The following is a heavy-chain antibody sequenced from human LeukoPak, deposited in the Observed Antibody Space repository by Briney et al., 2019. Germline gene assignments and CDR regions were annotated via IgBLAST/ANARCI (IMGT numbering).Heavy chain of an antibody. D-gene: IGHD3-22*01. CDR3: ASWGGYYDSSGYQADFDY. V-gene: IGHV3-21*01. J-gene: IGHJ4*02. CDR2: ITSGSSYR. CDR1: GFTFSSYE. Sequence: GGSLRLSCAASGFTFSSYEMNWVRQAPGKGLEWVSSITSGSSYRFYADSVKGRFTISRDNAKNSLYLQMNSLRAEDTAVYYCASWGGYYDSSGYQADFDYWAQGTLVTVSS.